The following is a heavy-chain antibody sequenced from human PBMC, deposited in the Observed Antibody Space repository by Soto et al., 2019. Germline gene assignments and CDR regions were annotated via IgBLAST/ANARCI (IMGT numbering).Heavy chain of an antibody. Sequence: SVKVSCKASGGTFSSYAISWVRQAPGQGLEWMGGIIPIFGTANYAQKFQGRVTTTADKSTSTAYMELSSLRSEDTAVYYCARDTAMVSFDYWGQGTLVTVSS. J-gene: IGHJ4*02. V-gene: IGHV1-69*06. CDR2: IIPIFGTA. CDR1: GGTFSSYA. CDR3: ARDTAMVSFDY. D-gene: IGHD5-18*01.